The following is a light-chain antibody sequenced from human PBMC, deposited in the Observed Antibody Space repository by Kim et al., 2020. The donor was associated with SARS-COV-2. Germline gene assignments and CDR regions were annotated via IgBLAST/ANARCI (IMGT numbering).Light chain of an antibody. CDR3: QTWGSGIGV. Sequence: SGKLTWILSSGHNNYAIAWPQQLPGKGPRYLMRVYSDGRHTKGDGIPDRFSGSSSGSEYYLTISGLQSEDEADYYCQTWGSGIGVFGGGTQLTVL. CDR1: SGHNNYA. J-gene: IGLJ2*01. V-gene: IGLV4-69*01. CDR2: VYSDGRH.